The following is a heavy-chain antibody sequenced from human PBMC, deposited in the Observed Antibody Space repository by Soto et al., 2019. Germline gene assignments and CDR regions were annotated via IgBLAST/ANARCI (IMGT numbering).Heavy chain of an antibody. V-gene: IGHV1-2*02. J-gene: IGHJ4*02. CDR2: INPNSGGT. CDR3: AREEATAGNDCFDY. Sequence: ASVKVSCKASGYTFTSYGISWVRQAPGQGLEWMGWINPNSGGTHYAEQFQGRVTMTWDTSISTVYMELNSLTSDDTAVYYCAREEATAGNDCFDYWGQGTLVTVSS. CDR1: GYTFTSYG. D-gene: IGHD6-13*01.